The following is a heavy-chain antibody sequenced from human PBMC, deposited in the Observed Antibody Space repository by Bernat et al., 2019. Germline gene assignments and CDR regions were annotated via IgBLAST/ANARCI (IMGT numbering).Heavy chain of an antibody. CDR2: INGDNGNT. Sequence: QVQLVQSGAEVKKPGASVKVSCKASGYTFTSYAMHWVRQAPGQSLEWMGWINGDNGNTQYSQKFQGRVTFTRDTSATTAYMELSSLRSEDTAVYYCVRVVGFFTFDFWGQGTLVTVSS. CDR3: VRVVGFFTFDF. D-gene: IGHD2-21*01. V-gene: IGHV1-3*01. J-gene: IGHJ4*02. CDR1: GYTFTSYA.